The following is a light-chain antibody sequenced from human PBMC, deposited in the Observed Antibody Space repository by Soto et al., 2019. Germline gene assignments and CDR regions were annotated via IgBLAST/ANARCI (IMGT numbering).Light chain of an antibody. CDR1: QSVSTW. V-gene: IGKV1-5*01. CDR2: DAS. J-gene: IGKJ1*01. Sequence: DIQMTQSPSTLSASVGDRVTITCRASQSVSTWLAWYQQKPAKAPKILIHDASSLESGVPSRFSGSASGTEFTLIINSLQAEDFATYYCHQFYRSPPTFGPGTKVEI. CDR3: HQFYRSPPT.